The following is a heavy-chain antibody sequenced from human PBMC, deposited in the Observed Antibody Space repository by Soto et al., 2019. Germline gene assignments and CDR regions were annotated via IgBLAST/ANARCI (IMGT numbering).Heavy chain of an antibody. D-gene: IGHD4-17*01. CDR3: AMQNKGDYGY. CDR2: IKQDGGET. V-gene: IGHV3-7*02. Sequence: EVQLVESGGGLVQPGGSLRLSCAASGFTFSDYWMSWVRQAPGKGLEWVANIKQDGGETYYVDAVKGRFTISRDNAKNSLYLQMTYVGVEDTAVYYCAMQNKGDYGYWGQGTVVTVSS. J-gene: IGHJ1*01. CDR1: GFTFSDYW.